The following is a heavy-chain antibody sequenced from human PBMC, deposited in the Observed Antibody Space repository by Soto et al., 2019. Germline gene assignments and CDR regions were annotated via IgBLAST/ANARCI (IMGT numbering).Heavy chain of an antibody. CDR1: GGTFSSYT. V-gene: IGHV1-69*04. Sequence: SVKVSCKASGGTFSSYTISWVRQAPGQGLEWMGRIIPILGIANYAQKFQGRVTITADKSTSTAYMELSSLRSEDTAVYYCARDCSGGSCYYYYYYMDVWGKGTTVTVSS. CDR2: IIPILGIA. CDR3: ARDCSGGSCYYYYYYMDV. D-gene: IGHD2-15*01. J-gene: IGHJ6*03.